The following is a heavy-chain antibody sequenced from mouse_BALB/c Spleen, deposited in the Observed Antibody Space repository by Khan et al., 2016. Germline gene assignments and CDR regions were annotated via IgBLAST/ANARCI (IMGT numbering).Heavy chain of an antibody. CDR3: ARLGYYGTMDY. J-gene: IGHJ4*01. CDR1: GFDFSRYW. Sequence: EVQLQESGGGLVQPGGSLKLSCAASGFDFSRYWMSWVRQAPGKGLEWIGEINPDSSTINYTPSLKDKFIISSDNAKNTLYLQMSKVRSEDTALYYCARLGYYGTMDYWGQGTSVTVSS. D-gene: IGHD1-1*01. CDR2: INPDSSTI. V-gene: IGHV4-1*02.